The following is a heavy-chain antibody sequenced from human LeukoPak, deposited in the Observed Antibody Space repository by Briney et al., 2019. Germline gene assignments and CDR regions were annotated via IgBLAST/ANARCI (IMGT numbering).Heavy chain of an antibody. CDR2: IYTSGST. V-gene: IGHV4-4*08. J-gene: IGHJ5*02. D-gene: IGHD6-13*01. CDR3: ARGAIAAAYTPGDWFDP. Sequence: SETLSLTCTVSGGSISSYYWSWIRQPPGKGLEWIGRIYTSGSTNYNPSLKSRVTISVDTSKNQFSLKLSSVTAADTAVYYCARGAIAAAYTPGDWFDPWGQGTLVTVSS. CDR1: GGSISSYY.